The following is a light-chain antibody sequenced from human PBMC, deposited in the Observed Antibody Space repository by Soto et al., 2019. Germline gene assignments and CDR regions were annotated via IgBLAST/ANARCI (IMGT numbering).Light chain of an antibody. V-gene: IGKV1-27*01. CDR2: AAS. J-gene: IGKJ1*01. CDR1: QGISNY. Sequence: DIQMTQSPSSLSASVGDRVTITCRASQGISNYLAWYQQKPGKVPKLLIYAASTLQSGVPSRFSGSGSGTDCTLTISSLQPEDVATYYCQKYNSAPQTFVQGPKVEIK. CDR3: QKYNSAPQT.